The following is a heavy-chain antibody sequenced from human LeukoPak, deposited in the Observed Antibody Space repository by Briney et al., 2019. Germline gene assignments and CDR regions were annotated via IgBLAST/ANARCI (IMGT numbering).Heavy chain of an antibody. V-gene: IGHV3-48*03. CDR1: GFTFSSYE. CDR2: ISSSGSTI. D-gene: IGHD5-12*01. Sequence: GGSLRLSCAASGFTFSSYEMNWVRQAPGKGLEWISYISSSGSTIYYADSVKGRFTISRDNAKNTLYLQMNSLRAEDTAVYYCARAKWLRFDYWGQGTLVTVSS. CDR3: ARAKWLRFDY. J-gene: IGHJ4*02.